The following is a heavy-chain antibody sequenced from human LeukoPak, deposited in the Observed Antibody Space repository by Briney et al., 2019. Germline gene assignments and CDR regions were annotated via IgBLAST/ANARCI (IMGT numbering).Heavy chain of an antibody. V-gene: IGHV3-7*01. CDR3: ARLKDAVTIFDC. D-gene: IGHD4-17*01. Sequence: PGGSLRLSCMASGFTFSNYWMSWVRQAPGKGLEWVASIKEDGSDKYYVDSVKGRFTISRDNTKNSLFVQMSSLRAEDTAVYYCARLKDAVTIFDCWGQGILVTVSS. CDR2: IKEDGSDK. CDR1: GFTFSNYW. J-gene: IGHJ5*01.